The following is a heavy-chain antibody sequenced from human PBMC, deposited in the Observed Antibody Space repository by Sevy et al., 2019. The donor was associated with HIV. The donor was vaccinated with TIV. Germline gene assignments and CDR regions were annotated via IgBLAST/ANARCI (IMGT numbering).Heavy chain of an antibody. CDR3: GGEKVTVTTRNYFDY. D-gene: IGHD4-17*01. CDR2: ISYDGSNK. J-gene: IGHJ4*02. Sequence: GGSLRLSCAASGFTFSSYAMHWVRQAPGKGLEWVAVISYDGSNKYYADSVKGRFTISRDKSKNTLYLQMNSLRAEDTAVYYCGGEKVTVTTRNYFDYWGQGTLVTVSS. V-gene: IGHV3-30*14. CDR1: GFTFSSYA.